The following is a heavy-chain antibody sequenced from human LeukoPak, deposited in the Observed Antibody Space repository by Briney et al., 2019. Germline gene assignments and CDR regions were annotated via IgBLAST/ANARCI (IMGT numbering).Heavy chain of an antibody. CDR1: GFTFSIHA. CDR3: AKGLLGYSSSWYQFDY. D-gene: IGHD6-13*01. V-gene: IGHV3-23*01. Sequence: PGESLRLSCAASGFTFSIHAMSWVRQSLGKGLEWVSAISGSGGSTYYADSVKGRFTISRDNSKNTLYLQMNSLRAEDTAVYYCAKGLLGYSSSWYQFDYWGQGTLVTVSS. CDR2: ISGSGGST. J-gene: IGHJ4*02.